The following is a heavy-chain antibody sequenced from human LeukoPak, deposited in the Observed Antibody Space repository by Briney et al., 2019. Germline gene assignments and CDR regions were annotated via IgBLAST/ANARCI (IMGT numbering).Heavy chain of an antibody. V-gene: IGHV3-30*02. Sequence: GWSLRLSCAESGFTFSSYGMHWVRQAPGKGLEGVAFIRYDGSNKYYADSVKGRFTIFRDNSKNTLYLQMNSLRAEDTAVYYCAKDSLNYYDSSGYCDYWGQGTLVTVSS. CDR3: AKDSLNYYDSSGYCDY. CDR1: GFTFSSYG. D-gene: IGHD3-22*01. J-gene: IGHJ4*02. CDR2: IRYDGSNK.